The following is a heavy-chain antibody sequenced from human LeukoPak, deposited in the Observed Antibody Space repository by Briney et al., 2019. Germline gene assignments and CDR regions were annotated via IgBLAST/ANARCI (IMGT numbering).Heavy chain of an antibody. CDR2: MFFTGDT. CDR3: AKEGNDYGANSVDY. V-gene: IGHV4-59*11. CDR1: GGSISSHY. D-gene: IGHD4-23*01. J-gene: IGHJ4*02. Sequence: SETLSLTCTVSGGSISSHYWAWLRQPPGKGLEWIGWMFFTGDTNYNPSLKSRVTISVDHSKNQFSLKLTSVTAADTAVYYCAKEGNDYGANSVDYWGQGTLVTVSS.